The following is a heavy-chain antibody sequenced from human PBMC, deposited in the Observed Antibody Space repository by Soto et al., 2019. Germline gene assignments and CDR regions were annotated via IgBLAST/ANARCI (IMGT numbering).Heavy chain of an antibody. CDR3: AKENGYYTSLDY. J-gene: IGHJ4*02. V-gene: IGHV3-23*01. CDR1: AFTFSSYA. CDR2: ISGSGGST. Sequence: EVQLLESGGGLVQPGGSLRLFCAASAFTFSSYAMSWVRQAPGKGLEWVSAISGSGGSTYYADSVKGRFTISRDYSKNTLYLQMNSLRAEDTAVYYCAKENGYYTSLDYWGQGTLVTVSS. D-gene: IGHD3-3*01.